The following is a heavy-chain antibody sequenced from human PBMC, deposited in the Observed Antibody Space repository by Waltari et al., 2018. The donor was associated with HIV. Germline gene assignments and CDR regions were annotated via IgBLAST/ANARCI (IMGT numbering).Heavy chain of an antibody. V-gene: IGHV3-7*01. CDR2: MKYDGSEK. CDR3: SRLSYHAFDL. CDR1: GLSFCSCW. J-gene: IGHJ3*01. Sequence: EVQLVESGGDLVQPGGSLRLPCAVSGLSFCSCWMSWVRQAPGKGLEGVASMKYDGSEKYYVDSVKGRFTISRDNAKNSLFLQMDSLRAEDTALYYCSRLSYHAFDLWGQGTMVTVSS. D-gene: IGHD3-16*02.